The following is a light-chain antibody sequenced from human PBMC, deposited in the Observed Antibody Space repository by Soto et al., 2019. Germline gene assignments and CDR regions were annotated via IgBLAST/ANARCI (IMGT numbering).Light chain of an antibody. CDR1: SSDVGGYNY. J-gene: IGLJ1*01. CDR2: DVT. V-gene: IGLV2-14*01. CDR3: SSYTSSSTPYV. Sequence: QAVVTQPASVSGSPGQSITISCTGTSSDVGGYNYVSWYQQHPVKAPKRMIYDVTNRPSGVSDRFSGSKSGNTASLTISGLQAEDEADYYCSSYTSSSTPYVFGTGTKLTVL.